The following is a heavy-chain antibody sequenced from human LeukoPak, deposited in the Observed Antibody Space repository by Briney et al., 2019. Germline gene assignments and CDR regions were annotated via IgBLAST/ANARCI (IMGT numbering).Heavy chain of an antibody. V-gene: IGHV4-59*08. CDR3: ARHWGGYPNGFDP. J-gene: IGHJ5*02. CDR2: IYYSGST. CDR1: GGSISSYY. D-gene: IGHD3-16*01. Sequence: SETLSLTCTVSGGSISSYYWSWIRQPPGKGLEWIGYIYYSGSTNYNPSLKSRVTISVDTSKNQFSLKLSSVTAADTAVYYCARHWGGYPNGFDPWGQGTLVTVSS.